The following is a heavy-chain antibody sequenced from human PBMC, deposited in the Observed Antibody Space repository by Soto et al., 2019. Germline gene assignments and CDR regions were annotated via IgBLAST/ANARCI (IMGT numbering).Heavy chain of an antibody. D-gene: IGHD6-19*01. CDR3: AKDGNWLDVYFDV. CDR1: GIEFSNYA. CDR2: SSASGRRR. Sequence: EVQLLESGGGLVQPGGSLRLSCVASGIEFSNYAMSWVRQAPGKGLEWVSISSASGRRRYHADSVKGRFTISRDNSKNTLYLHMTNLRAEDTAVYYCAKDGNWLDVYFDVWGQGTPVTVSS. J-gene: IGHJ4*02. V-gene: IGHV3-23*01.